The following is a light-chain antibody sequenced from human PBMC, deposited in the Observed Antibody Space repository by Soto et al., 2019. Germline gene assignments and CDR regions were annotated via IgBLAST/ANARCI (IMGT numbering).Light chain of an antibody. CDR1: QSLSTN. CDR2: GAS. J-gene: IGKJ5*01. Sequence: VVTQSPATLSVSPGERATLSCRASQSLSTNLAWYQQKPGQAPGLLCYGASTRAIGVPARFSGSGSGTEFTRTISSLQPEDSAVYFCQHYNDWPRVTFGQGTRLELK. V-gene: IGKV3-15*01. CDR3: QHYNDWPRVT.